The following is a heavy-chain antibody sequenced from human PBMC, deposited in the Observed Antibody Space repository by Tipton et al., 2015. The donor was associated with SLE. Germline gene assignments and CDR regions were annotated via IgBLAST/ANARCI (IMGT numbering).Heavy chain of an antibody. D-gene: IGHD6-13*01. CDR2: IYYSGST. J-gene: IGHJ2*01. CDR3: ARWVRAAAGTWYFDL. CDR1: GGSISSYY. Sequence: TLSLTCTVSGGSISSYYWSWIRQPPGKGLEWIGDIYYSGSTNYNPSLKSRVTISVDMSKNQFSPKLSSVTAADTAVYYCARWVRAAAGTWYFDLWGRGTLVTVSS. V-gene: IGHV4-59*01.